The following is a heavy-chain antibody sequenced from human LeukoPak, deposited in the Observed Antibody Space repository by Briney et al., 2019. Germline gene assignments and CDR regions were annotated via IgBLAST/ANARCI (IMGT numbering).Heavy chain of an antibody. J-gene: IGHJ4*02. CDR2: ISGSGGST. D-gene: IGHD6-19*01. CDR1: GFTFSSYA. V-gene: IGHV3-23*01. CDR3: ATGGSGWYPYYFDY. Sequence: GGSLRLSCVASGFTFSSYAMSWVRQAPGKGLEWVSAISGSGGSTYYADSVKGRFTISRDNSKNTLYLQMNSLRAEDTAVYYCATGGSGWYPYYFDYWGQGTLVTVSS.